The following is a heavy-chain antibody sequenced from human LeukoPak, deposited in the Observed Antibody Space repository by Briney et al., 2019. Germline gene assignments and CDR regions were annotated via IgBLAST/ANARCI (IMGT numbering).Heavy chain of an antibody. CDR1: GGSISSYY. D-gene: IGHD5-18*01. Sequence: SETLSLTCTVSGGSISSYYWSWIRQPPGKGLEWIGYIYYSGSTNYNPSLKSRVTISVDTSKNQFSLKLSSVTAADTAVYYCARGRRDTAMIIYYYYYVDVWGKGTTVTISS. J-gene: IGHJ6*03. V-gene: IGHV4-59*01. CDR2: IYYSGST. CDR3: ARGRRDTAMIIYYYYYVDV.